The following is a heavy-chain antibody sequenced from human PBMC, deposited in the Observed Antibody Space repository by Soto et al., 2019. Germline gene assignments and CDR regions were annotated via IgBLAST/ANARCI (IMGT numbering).Heavy chain of an antibody. Sequence: QVQLVQSGAEVKKPGSSVKLSCKASGGIINSYGFAWVRQAPGQGPEWMGGIVPLFGTADYAQKFKGRVTITADTSTTTVYMELTSLTSEDTAVYFCARDRAVDIGVITGNWCDPWGQGTQVTVSS. D-gene: IGHD5-12*01. V-gene: IGHV1-69*06. CDR1: GGIINSYG. CDR3: ARDRAVDIGVITGNWCDP. J-gene: IGHJ5*02. CDR2: IVPLFGTA.